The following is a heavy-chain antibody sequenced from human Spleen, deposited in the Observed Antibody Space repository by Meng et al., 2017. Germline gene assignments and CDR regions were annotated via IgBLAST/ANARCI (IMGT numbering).Heavy chain of an antibody. J-gene: IGHJ2*01. Sequence: QVQLQQWGAGLVKPSATLPLTCAGYGGSCRGYCWSLIRQPPGKGLELIGEINHSGSTNYNPSLKSRVTISVDTSKNQFSLKLSSVTAADTAVYYCARRSSGMTTIVVVITGQYWYFDLWGRGTLVTVSS. CDR2: INHSGST. V-gene: IGHV4-34*01. D-gene: IGHD3-22*01. CDR1: GGSCRGYC. CDR3: ARRSSGMTTIVVVITGQYWYFDL.